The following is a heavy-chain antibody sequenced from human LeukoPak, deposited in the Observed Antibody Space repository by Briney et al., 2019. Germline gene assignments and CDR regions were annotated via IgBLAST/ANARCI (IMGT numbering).Heavy chain of an antibody. V-gene: IGHV3-21*01. Sequence: GGSLRLSCAASGFTFSSYSMNWVRQAPGKGLEWVSSISSSSSYIYYADSVKGRFTISRDNAKNSLYLQMNSLRAEDTAVYYCARPYCSSTSCYTRIGYWGQGTLVTVS. CDR3: ARPYCSSTSCYTRIGY. CDR2: ISSSSSYI. CDR1: GFTFSSYS. D-gene: IGHD2-2*02. J-gene: IGHJ4*02.